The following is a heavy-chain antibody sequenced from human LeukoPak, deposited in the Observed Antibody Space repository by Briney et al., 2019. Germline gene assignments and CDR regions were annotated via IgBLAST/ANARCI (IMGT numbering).Heavy chain of an antibody. CDR1: CGSISSGGYY. J-gene: IGHJ6*02. CDR3: ARALRKDGMDV. V-gene: IGHV4-31*03. D-gene: IGHD4-17*01. Sequence: SETLSLTCTVSCGSISSGGYYWSWIRQHPGKGLEWIGYIYYSGSTYYNPSLKSRVTTSEDTSKNQFSLKLSSVTAADTAVYYCARALRKDGMDVWGQGTTVTVSS. CDR2: IYYSGST.